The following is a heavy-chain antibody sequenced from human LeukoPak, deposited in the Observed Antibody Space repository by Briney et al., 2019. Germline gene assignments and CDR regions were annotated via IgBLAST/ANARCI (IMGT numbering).Heavy chain of an antibody. CDR1: GGPLSGYY. CDR3: ATGGGYSYGSPFDY. CDR2: INHSGST. D-gene: IGHD5-18*01. Sequence: PSETLSLTCAVYGGPLSGYYWSWIRQPPGKGLDWIGEINHSGSTYYNPSLKSRVTISADTSKNQFSLKLSSVTAADTAVYYCATGGGYSYGSPFDYWGQGTLVTVSS. J-gene: IGHJ4*02. V-gene: IGHV4-34*01.